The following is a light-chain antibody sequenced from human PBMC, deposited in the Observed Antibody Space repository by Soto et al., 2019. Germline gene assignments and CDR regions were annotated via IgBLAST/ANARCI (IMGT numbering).Light chain of an antibody. CDR3: LQHNSYPYT. V-gene: IGKV1-17*01. Sequence: DIQMTQSPSSLSASVGDGVIITCRASQAISNDLGWYQQKPGKAPARLIYAASSLQSGVPSRFSGSGSGTEFTLTISSLQPEDFATYYCLQHNSYPYTFGQGTKVDIK. CDR1: QAISND. J-gene: IGKJ2*01. CDR2: AAS.